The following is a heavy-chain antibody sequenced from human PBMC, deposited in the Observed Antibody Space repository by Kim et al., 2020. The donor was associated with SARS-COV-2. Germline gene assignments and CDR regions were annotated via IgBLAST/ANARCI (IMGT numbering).Heavy chain of an antibody. D-gene: IGHD6-19*01. Sequence: SETLSLTCTVSGGSISSGSYYWSWIRQPAGKGLEWIGRIYTSGSTYYNPSLKSRVTISVDTSKNQFSLKLSSVTAADTAVYYCARDVGRLVYYGVGVSGGETTVTVSS. J-gene: IGHJ6*04. CDR3: ARDVGRLVYYGVGV. CDR2: IYTSGST. CDR1: GGSISSGSYY. V-gene: IGHV4-61*02.